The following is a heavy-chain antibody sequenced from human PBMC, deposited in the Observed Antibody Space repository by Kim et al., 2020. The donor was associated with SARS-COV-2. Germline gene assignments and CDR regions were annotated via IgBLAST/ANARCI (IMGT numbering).Heavy chain of an antibody. CDR1: GYSFTSYW. J-gene: IGHJ6*02. CDR2: IYPGDSDT. CDR3: AGPTRDYYYGMDV. V-gene: IGHV5-51*01. Sequence: GESLKISCKGSGYSFTSYWIGWVRQMPGKGLEWMGIIYPGDSDTRYSPSFQGQVTISADKSISTAYLQWSSLKASDTAMYYCAGPTRDYYYGMDVWGQGTTVTVSS.